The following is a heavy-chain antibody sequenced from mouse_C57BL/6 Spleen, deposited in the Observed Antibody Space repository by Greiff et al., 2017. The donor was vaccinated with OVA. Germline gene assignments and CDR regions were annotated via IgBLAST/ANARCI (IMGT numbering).Heavy chain of an antibody. CDR3: APLVALNYYGSSLWAMDY. D-gene: IGHD1-1*01. Sequence: QVQLQQPGAELVKPGASVKLSCKASGYTFTSYWMHWVKQRPGQGLEWIGMIHPNSGSTNYNEKFKSKATLTVDKSSSTAYMQLSSLTSEDSAVYYCAPLVALNYYGSSLWAMDYWGQGTSGTVSS. CDR2: IHPNSGST. V-gene: IGHV1-64*01. J-gene: IGHJ4*01. CDR1: GYTFTSYW.